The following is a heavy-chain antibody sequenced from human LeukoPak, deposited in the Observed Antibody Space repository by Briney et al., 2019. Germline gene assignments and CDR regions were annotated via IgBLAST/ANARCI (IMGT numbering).Heavy chain of an antibody. V-gene: IGHV4-4*02. J-gene: IGHJ4*02. Sequence: SETLSLTCAVSGGSISSSNWWSWVRQPPGKGLEWIGEINHSGSTNYNPSLKSRVTISVDTSKNQFSLKLSSVTAADTAVYYCARGRRSGYYLVGYYFDYWGQGTLVTVSS. D-gene: IGHD3-22*01. CDR3: ARGRRSGYYLVGYYFDY. CDR1: GGSISSSNW. CDR2: INHSGST.